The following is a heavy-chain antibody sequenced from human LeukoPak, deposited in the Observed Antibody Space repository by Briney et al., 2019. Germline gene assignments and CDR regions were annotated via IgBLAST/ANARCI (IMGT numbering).Heavy chain of an antibody. CDR2: ISYDGSNK. J-gene: IGHJ4*02. CDR1: GFTFSSYA. V-gene: IGHV3-30-3*01. CDR3: AARREAVNTLPLK. D-gene: IGHD1-26*01. Sequence: PGGSLRLSCAASGFTFSSYAMHWVRQAPGKGLEWVAVISYDGSNKYYADSVKGRFTISRDNSKNTLYLQMNSLRAEDTAAYYCAARREAVNTLPLKWGQGTLVTVSS.